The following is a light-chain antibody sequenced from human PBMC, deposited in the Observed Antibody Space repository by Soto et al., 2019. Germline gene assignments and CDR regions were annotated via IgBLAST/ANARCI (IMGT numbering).Light chain of an antibody. J-gene: IGLJ2*01. V-gene: IGLV2-14*01. CDR2: DVS. CDR1: SSDVGGYNY. CDR3: SSYRAGSTLV. Sequence: QSALTQPASVSGSPGQSITLSCTGTSSDVGGYNYVSWYQQHPGKPPKLMIYDVSNRTSGVSNRFAGSKSGNTASLTISGLQAEYEADYYCSSYRAGSTLVFGGGTKLTVL.